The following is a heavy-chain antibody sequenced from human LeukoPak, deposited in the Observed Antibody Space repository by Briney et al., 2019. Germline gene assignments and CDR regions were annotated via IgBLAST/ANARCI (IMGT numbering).Heavy chain of an antibody. V-gene: IGHV1-69*02. D-gene: IGHD3-3*01. Sequence: SVKVSCKASGGTFSSYTISWVRQAPGQGLEWMGRIIPILGIANYAQKFQGRVTITADKSTSTAYMELSSLRSEDTAVYYCARDYDFWSGNNWFDPWGQGTLVTVSS. J-gene: IGHJ5*02. CDR1: GGTFSSYT. CDR2: IIPILGIA. CDR3: ARDYDFWSGNNWFDP.